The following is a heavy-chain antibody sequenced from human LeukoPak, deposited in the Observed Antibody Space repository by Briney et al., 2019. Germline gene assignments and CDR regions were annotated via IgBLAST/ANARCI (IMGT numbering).Heavy chain of an antibody. CDR1: GGSFSGYY. V-gene: IGHV4-34*01. Sequence: SETLSLTCAVYGGSFSGYYWSWIRQPPGKGLEWIGEVNHSGSTNYNPPLKSRVTISVDTSKNQFSLKLSSVTAADTAVYYCAGHLRFLDYWGQGTLVTVSS. CDR3: AGHLRFLDY. D-gene: IGHD3-3*01. J-gene: IGHJ4*02. CDR2: VNHSGST.